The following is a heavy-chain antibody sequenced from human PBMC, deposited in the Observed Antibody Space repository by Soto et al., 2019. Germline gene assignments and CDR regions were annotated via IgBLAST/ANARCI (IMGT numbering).Heavy chain of an antibody. V-gene: IGHV1-69*13. D-gene: IGHD3-22*01. CDR2: IIPIFGTA. J-gene: IGHJ6*02. CDR1: GGTFSSYA. Sequence: SVKVSCKASGGTFSSYAISWVRQAPGQGLEWMGGIIPIFGTANYAQKFQGRVTITADESTSTAYMELSSLRSEDTAVYYCARGYYDSSGYPPNYYGMDVWGRGTTVTVSS. CDR3: ARGYYDSSGYPPNYYGMDV.